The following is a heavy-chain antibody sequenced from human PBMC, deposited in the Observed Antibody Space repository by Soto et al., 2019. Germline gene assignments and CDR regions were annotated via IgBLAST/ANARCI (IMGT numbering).Heavy chain of an antibody. CDR3: ATAYVYDFENSNYYRDAFDI. V-gene: IGHV5-51*01. D-gene: IGHD3-22*01. Sequence: GESLKIFCQGSGYIRTSYWIGLVRQMPGKGLEWMGIIYPGDSDTRYSPSFQGQVTISADKSISTAYPQWSSLKASDTAMYYCATAYVYDFENSNYYRDAFDIWGQGTLVTVSS. CDR2: IYPGDSDT. J-gene: IGHJ3*02. CDR1: GYIRTSYW.